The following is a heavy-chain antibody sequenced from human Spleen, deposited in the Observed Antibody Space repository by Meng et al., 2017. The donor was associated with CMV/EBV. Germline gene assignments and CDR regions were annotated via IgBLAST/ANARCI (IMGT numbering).Heavy chain of an antibody. V-gene: IGHV3-48*04. CDR2: ISSSSSTI. CDR1: GFTFSSYS. CDR3: ARRAGLFDY. J-gene: IGHJ4*02. Sequence: GESLKISCAASGFTFSSYSMNWVRQAPGKGLEWVSYISSSSSTIYYADSVKGRFTISRDNAKNSLYLQMNSLRAEDTAVYYCARRAGLFDYWGQGTLVTVSS.